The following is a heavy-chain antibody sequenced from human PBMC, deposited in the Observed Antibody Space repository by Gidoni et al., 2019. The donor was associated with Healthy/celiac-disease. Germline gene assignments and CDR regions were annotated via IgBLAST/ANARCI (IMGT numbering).Heavy chain of an antibody. D-gene: IGHD4-17*01. J-gene: IGHJ6*02. CDR1: GFTFSSYW. V-gene: IGHV3-7*01. Sequence: EVQLVESGGGLVQPGGSLRLSCAASGFTFSSYWMSWVRQAPGKGLEWVANIKQDGSEKYYVDSVKGRFTISRDNAKNSLYLQMNSLRAEDTAVYYCAREGTVTTNWGYYGMDVWGQGTTVTVSS. CDR2: IKQDGSEK. CDR3: AREGTVTTNWGYYGMDV.